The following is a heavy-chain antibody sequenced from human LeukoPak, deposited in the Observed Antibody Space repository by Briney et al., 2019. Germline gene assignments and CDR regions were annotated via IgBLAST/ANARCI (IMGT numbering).Heavy chain of an antibody. CDR1: RGTFSSNA. V-gene: IGHV1-69*01. D-gene: IGHD3-22*01. Sequence: ASVKASCKASRGTFSSNAISWVRQAPGQGLVWMGGVVPLIATSTYAQQFQGRATITADDPTTTVYLELNSLRSDDTAVYYCARERAIYYYDTVGYFNDAFDLWGQGTVVTVSS. J-gene: IGHJ3*01. CDR3: ARERAIYYYDTVGYFNDAFDL. CDR2: VVPLIATS.